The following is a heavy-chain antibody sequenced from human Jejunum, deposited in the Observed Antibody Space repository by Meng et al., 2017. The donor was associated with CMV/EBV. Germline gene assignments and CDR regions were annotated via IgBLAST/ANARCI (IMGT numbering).Heavy chain of an antibody. J-gene: IGHJ6*02. CDR3: TKANCSSVRCWADHYYGVDV. V-gene: IGHV3-9*01. CDR1: YA. CDR2: ISSNSDSI. D-gene: IGHD2-2*01. Sequence: YAMHWVRQAPGKGLEWVSGISSNSDSIGYAHSVRGRFTISRDNAKSTLYLQMNSLRAEDTALYYCTKANCSSVRCWADHYYGVDVWGQGTTVTVSS.